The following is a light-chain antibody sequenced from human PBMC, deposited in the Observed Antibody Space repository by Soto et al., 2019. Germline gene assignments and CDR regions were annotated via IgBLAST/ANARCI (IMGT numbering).Light chain of an antibody. J-gene: IGKJ2*01. CDR2: GAS. CDR3: QQYNDWPPNT. CDR1: QRISSN. V-gene: IGKV3-15*01. Sequence: EIEMTQSPATLSVSPGERATLSCRASQRISSNLAWYQQKPGQAPRLLIYGASTRAPGIPARFTGSGSGTDFTLTISSLQSEDFAVYYCQQYNDWPPNTFGQGTKLEIK.